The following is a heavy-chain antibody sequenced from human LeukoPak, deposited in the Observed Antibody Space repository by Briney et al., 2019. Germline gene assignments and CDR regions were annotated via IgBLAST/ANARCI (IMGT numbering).Heavy chain of an antibody. CDR2: ISYDGSNK. D-gene: IGHD6-6*01. CDR1: GFTFSSYA. J-gene: IGHJ6*02. Sequence: GGSLRLSCAASGFTFSSYAMHWVRQAPGKGLEWVAVISYDGSNKYYADSVKGRFTISRDNSKNTLYLQMNSPRAEDTAVYYCAREDSSSSGYYYGMDVWGQGTTVTVSS. CDR3: AREDSSSSGYYYGMDV. V-gene: IGHV3-30-3*01.